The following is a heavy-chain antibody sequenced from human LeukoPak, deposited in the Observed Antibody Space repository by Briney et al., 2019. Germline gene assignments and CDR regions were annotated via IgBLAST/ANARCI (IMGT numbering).Heavy chain of an antibody. CDR2: ITSTSSYI. CDR1: RFTFSSYS. J-gene: IGHJ4*02. CDR3: ARDQTIVGDFDY. D-gene: IGHD3-22*01. V-gene: IGHV3-21*01. Sequence: GGSLRLSRAPSRFTFSSYSMNWVPQAPARGLEWVSSITSTSSYIYYADSVKGRFTISRDNGKISLYLQMNSLRAEDTAVYYCARDQTIVGDFDYWGQGALVTVSS.